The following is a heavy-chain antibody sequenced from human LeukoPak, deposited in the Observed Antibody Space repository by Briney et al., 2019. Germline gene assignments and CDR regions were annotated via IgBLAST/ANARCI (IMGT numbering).Heavy chain of an antibody. Sequence: SVKVSCKASGYTFTSYYMHWVRQAPGQGLEWMGGIIPIFGTANYAQKFQGRVTITADESTSTAYMELSSLRSEDTAVYYCAKQQLVLNYYYGMDVWGQGTTVTVSS. D-gene: IGHD6-13*01. V-gene: IGHV1-69*13. CDR2: IIPIFGTA. CDR3: AKQQLVLNYYYGMDV. CDR1: GYTFTSYY. J-gene: IGHJ6*02.